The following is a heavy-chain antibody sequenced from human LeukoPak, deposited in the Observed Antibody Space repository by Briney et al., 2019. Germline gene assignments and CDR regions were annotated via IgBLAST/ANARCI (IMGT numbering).Heavy chain of an antibody. CDR1: GYTLNELS. Sequence: ASVKVPCKVSGYTLNELSMHWVRQAPGKGLEWMGGFDPEDGETIYAQKFQGRVTMTEDTSTDTAYMELSSLRSEDTAVYYCATSGIVGATSEYFDYWGQGTLVTVSS. CDR2: FDPEDGET. V-gene: IGHV1-24*01. CDR3: ATSGIVGATSEYFDY. D-gene: IGHD1-26*01. J-gene: IGHJ4*02.